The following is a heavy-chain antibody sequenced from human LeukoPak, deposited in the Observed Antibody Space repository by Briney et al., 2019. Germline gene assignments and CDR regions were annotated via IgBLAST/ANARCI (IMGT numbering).Heavy chain of an antibody. Sequence: ASVKVSCKASGYTFTDYGVTWVRQAPGQGLEWVGWISTYNGHTKYAQNLQGRVTMTTDTSTSTAYMELRSLRYDDTAVYYCARDKGAWFYYYYMDVWGKGTTVTVPS. J-gene: IGHJ6*03. CDR1: GYTFTDYG. CDR2: ISTYNGHT. V-gene: IGHV1-18*01. CDR3: ARDKGAWFYYYYMDV. D-gene: IGHD6-19*01.